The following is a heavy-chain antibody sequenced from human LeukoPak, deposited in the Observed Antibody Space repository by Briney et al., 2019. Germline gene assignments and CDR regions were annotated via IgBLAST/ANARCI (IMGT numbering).Heavy chain of an antibody. CDR1: GFTFSTYA. CDR2: ISDTGGNT. Sequence: SGGSLRLSCAASGFTFSTYAMSWVRQTPERGLEWVSAISDTGGNTFYADSVKGRFTISRDNSKNTLYLQMNSLRAEDTAIYYCATGRTNDYWGQGTLVTVSS. J-gene: IGHJ4*02. D-gene: IGHD1/OR15-1a*01. V-gene: IGHV3-23*01. CDR3: ATGRTNDY.